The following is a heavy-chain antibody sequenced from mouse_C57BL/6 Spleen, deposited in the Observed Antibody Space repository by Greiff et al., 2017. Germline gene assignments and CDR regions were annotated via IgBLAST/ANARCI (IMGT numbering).Heavy chain of an antibody. CDR1: GYTFTSYW. J-gene: IGHJ1*03. Sequence: QVQLQQPGTELVKPGASVKLSCKASGYTFTSYWMHWVKQRPGQGLEWIGNINPSNGGTNYNEKFKSKATLTVEKSSSTAYMQLSSLTSEDSAVYYCARSGKIYYGNYGWYFDVWGTGTTVTVSS. CDR3: ARSGKIYYGNYGWYFDV. CDR2: INPSNGGT. D-gene: IGHD2-1*01. V-gene: IGHV1-53*01.